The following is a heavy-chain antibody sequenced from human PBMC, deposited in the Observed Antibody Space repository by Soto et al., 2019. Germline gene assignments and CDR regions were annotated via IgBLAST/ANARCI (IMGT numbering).Heavy chain of an antibody. CDR1: GGSISCYY. Sequence: SETLSLTWTVSGGSISCYYWSWIRQPPGKGLEWIGNIYYSGSTNYKPSLKSRVTISVDTSKNQFSPKLSSVTAADTAVYYCASSAPDYYYDSSGFDNWGQGALVTVSS. CDR3: ASSAPDYYYDSSGFDN. CDR2: IYYSGST. D-gene: IGHD3-22*01. V-gene: IGHV4-59*01. J-gene: IGHJ4*02.